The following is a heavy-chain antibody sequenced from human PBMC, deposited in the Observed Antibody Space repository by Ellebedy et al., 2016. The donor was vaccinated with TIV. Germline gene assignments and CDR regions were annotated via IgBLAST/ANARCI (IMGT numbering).Heavy chain of an antibody. J-gene: IGHJ4*02. V-gene: IGHV3-7*01. D-gene: IGHD1-26*01. CDR1: GFTFSRYW. Sequence: GESLKISCAASGFTFSRYWMSWVRQPPGKGLEWVANIKQDGSEKYYVDSVKGRFTISRDNAENSVYLQMNNLRAEDTAVYYCARDKEVGPTDLDHWGQGTPVTVSS. CDR3: ARDKEVGPTDLDH. CDR2: IKQDGSEK.